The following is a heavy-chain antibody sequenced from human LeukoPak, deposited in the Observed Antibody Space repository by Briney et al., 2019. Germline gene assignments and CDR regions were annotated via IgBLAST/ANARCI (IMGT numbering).Heavy chain of an antibody. V-gene: IGHV4-61*02. D-gene: IGHD2-15*01. J-gene: IGHJ4*02. CDR3: ARALVVAATPFDY. CDR2: IYTSGST. CDR1: GGSISSGSYY. Sequence: PSETLSLTCTVSGGSISSGSYYWSWIRQPAGKGLEWIGRIYTSGSTNYNPSLKSRVTISVDTSKNQFSLKLSSVTAADTAVYYCARALVVAATPFDYWGQGTLVTVSS.